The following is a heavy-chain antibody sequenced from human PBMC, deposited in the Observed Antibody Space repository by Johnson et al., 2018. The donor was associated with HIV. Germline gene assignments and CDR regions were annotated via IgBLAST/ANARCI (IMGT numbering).Heavy chain of an antibody. J-gene: IGHJ3*02. V-gene: IGHV3-9*01. CDR3: AKGDYGGNPEYDAFDI. D-gene: IGHD4-23*01. CDR2: ISWNSGSI. Sequence: EVQLVESGGGLVQPGGSLRLSCAASGFTFDDYAMHWVRQAPGKGLEWVSGISWNSGSIGYADYVKGRFTISRDNAKNSLYLQMNSLRAEDTAVYYCAKGDYGGNPEYDAFDIWGQGTMVTGSS. CDR1: GFTFDDYA.